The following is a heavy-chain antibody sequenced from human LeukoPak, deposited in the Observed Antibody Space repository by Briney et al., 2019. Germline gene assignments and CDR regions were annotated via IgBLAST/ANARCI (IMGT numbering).Heavy chain of an antibody. J-gene: IGHJ6*02. D-gene: IGHD3-22*01. CDR3: ARDLRHYYGTSGYYSYDMDV. V-gene: IGHV1-46*01. Sequence: ASVKVSCKASGYTFTSYYMHWVRQAPGQGLEWMGIINPSGGSTKYAQKFQGRVTMTRDTSTRTVYMELSSLRSEDTAVYYCARDLRHYYGTSGYYSYDMDVWGQGTTVTVSS. CDR1: GYTFTSYY. CDR2: INPSGGST.